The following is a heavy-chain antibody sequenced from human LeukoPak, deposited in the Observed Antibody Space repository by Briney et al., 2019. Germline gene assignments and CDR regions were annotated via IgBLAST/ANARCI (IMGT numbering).Heavy chain of an antibody. J-gene: IGHJ4*02. CDR1: GFIFSTYW. CDR2: INTDGSST. D-gene: IGHD4-11*01. CDR3: ARPPYDYSYFDY. Sequence: GGSLRLSCTASGFIFSTYWMHWVRQAPGKGLVWVSRINTDGSSTSYADSVKGRFTISRDNAKNTLYLQMNSLRAEDTAVYYCARPPYDYSYFDYWGQGTLVTVSS. V-gene: IGHV3-74*01.